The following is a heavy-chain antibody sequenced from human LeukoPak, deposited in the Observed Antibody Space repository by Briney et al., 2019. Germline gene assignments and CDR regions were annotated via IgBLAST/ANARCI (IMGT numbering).Heavy chain of an antibody. CDR3: AKDGAATIYYFAY. CDR2: ISGSGGST. D-gene: IGHD5-12*01. V-gene: IGHV3-23*01. J-gene: IGHJ4*02. Sequence: GGSLRLSCAASGFTFSSYAMAWVRQAPGKGLEWVSVISGSGGSTDYADSVKGRFTISRDNSKNTVYLQMNSLRAEDTAIYFCAKDGAATIYYFAYWGQGTLVTVSS. CDR1: GFTFSSYA.